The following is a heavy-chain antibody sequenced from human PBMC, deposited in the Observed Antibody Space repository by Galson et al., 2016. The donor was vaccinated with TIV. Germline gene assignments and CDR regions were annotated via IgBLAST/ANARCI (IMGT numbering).Heavy chain of an antibody. CDR1: GFTVSSNY. Sequence: SLRLSCAASGFTVSSNYMTWVRQAPGKGLGWVSILYRSGTTYYADFVKGRFTISRDNSKNTLFLQLNSLRAGDTAIYYCAKVGKSGDYSWDAFDVWGQGTVVTVPS. J-gene: IGHJ3*01. D-gene: IGHD1-26*01. CDR2: LYRSGTT. V-gene: IGHV3-53*01. CDR3: AKVGKSGDYSWDAFDV.